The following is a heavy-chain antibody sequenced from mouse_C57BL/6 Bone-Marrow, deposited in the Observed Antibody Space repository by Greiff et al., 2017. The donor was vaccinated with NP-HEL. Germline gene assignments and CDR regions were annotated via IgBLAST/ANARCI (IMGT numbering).Heavy chain of an antibody. V-gene: IGHV5-4*01. CDR2: ISDGGSYT. Sequence: VQLQQSGGGLVKPGGSLKLSCAASGFTFSSYAMSWVRQTPEKRLEWVATISDGGSYTYYPDNVKGRFTISRDNAKNNLYLQMSHLKSEDTAMYYCARAATVAPDYWGQGTTLTVSS. D-gene: IGHD1-1*01. CDR1: GFTFSSYA. J-gene: IGHJ2*01. CDR3: ARAATVAPDY.